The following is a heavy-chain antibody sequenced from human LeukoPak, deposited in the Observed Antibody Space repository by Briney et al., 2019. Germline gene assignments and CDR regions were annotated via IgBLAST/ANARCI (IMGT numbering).Heavy chain of an antibody. V-gene: IGHV4-39*01. CDR3: ARKGTIAPTGASHFDH. CDR1: GGSISSTSSTYY. D-gene: IGHD6-13*01. Sequence: SETLSLTCIVSGGSISSTSSTYYWNWVRQPPGKGLEWIGSIHYSGNTYFNPSLKSRVTISIDTSKNQFSVKLNSVTAADTAVYYCARKGTIAPTGASHFDHWGQGTLVTVSS. J-gene: IGHJ4*02. CDR2: IHYSGNT.